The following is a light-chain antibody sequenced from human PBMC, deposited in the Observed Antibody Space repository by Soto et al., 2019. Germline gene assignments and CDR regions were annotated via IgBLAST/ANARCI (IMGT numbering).Light chain of an antibody. J-gene: IGKJ4*01. V-gene: IGKV1-39*01. CDR2: AAS. CDR3: QQSYSTPQIT. Sequence: DIQMTQSPSSLSASVGDRVIITCRKSQSISNYLNWYQHKPGKAPKLLIYAASSLQSGVPSRFSGSGSGTDFTLTISSLKPEDFATYYCQQSYSTPQITFGGGTKVDIK. CDR1: QSISNY.